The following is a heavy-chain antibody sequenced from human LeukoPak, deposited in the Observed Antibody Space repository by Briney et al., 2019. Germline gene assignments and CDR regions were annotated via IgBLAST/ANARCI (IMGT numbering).Heavy chain of an antibody. CDR2: ITPHIGAT. CDR1: GYTFIGYY. Sequence: ASVTVSCKASGYTFIGYYMHWVRQAPGKGLEWMGWITPHIGATNSDQTFQRRVTMSRDTSISTVYMELSRLRSDATALYYCAREGVIGDGYHFFDYWGQGTLVTVSS. CDR3: AREGVIGDGYHFFDY. D-gene: IGHD5-24*01. V-gene: IGHV1-2*02. J-gene: IGHJ4*02.